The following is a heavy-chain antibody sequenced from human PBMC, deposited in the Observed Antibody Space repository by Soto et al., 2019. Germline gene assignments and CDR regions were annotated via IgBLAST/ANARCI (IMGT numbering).Heavy chain of an antibody. CDR3: AGRRDGSGSLDY. D-gene: IGHD3-10*01. V-gene: IGHV4-4*02. J-gene: IGHJ4*02. Sequence: QVHLQESGPGLVKPSGTLSLTCAVSGGSISSNNWWIWVRQPPGKGLEWIGEIYHSGSTGYNPSFKSRATISVDKSKNQFSLKLSFVTAADTAVYYCAGRRDGSGSLDYWGQGTLLTVSS. CDR2: IYHSGST. CDR1: GGSISSNNW.